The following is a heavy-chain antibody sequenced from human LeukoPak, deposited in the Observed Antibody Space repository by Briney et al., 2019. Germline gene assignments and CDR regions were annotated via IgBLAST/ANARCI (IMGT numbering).Heavy chain of an antibody. CDR1: GGSISRYH. CDR2: IYTSGGT. Sequence: SETLSDTRTVSGGSISRYHWCWIRQPAGKGLEWIGRIYTSGGTNYTPSLKSRVTISVDKSKNQFSLKLSSVTAADTAVQYGARSPVGVPAAIYYWRQGTLVTVSS. J-gene: IGHJ4*02. D-gene: IGHD2-2*01. V-gene: IGHV4-4*07. CDR3: ARSPVGVPAAIYY.